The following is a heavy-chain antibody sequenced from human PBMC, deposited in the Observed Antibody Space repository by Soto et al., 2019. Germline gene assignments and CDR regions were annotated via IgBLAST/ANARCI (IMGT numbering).Heavy chain of an antibody. Sequence: ASVKVSCKASGYTFTSYGISWVRQAPGQGLEWMGWISAYNGNTNYAQKLQGRVTMTTDTSTSTAYMELRSLRSDDTAVYYCASATEVSAWYVYADYYYGMDVWGQGTTVTVSS. CDR2: ISAYNGNT. J-gene: IGHJ6*02. CDR1: GYTFTSYG. V-gene: IGHV1-18*01. D-gene: IGHD6-19*01. CDR3: ASATEVSAWYVYADYYYGMDV.